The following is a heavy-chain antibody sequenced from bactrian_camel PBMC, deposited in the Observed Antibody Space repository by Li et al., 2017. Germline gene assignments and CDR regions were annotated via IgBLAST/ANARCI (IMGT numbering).Heavy chain of an antibody. J-gene: IGHJ6*01. V-gene: IGHV3S1*01. CDR2: TTFGGFGS. CDR3: ATTRFAVGCGWNFLSSSDFRY. Sequence: HVQLVESGGGSVQAGGSLRLSCAASGYTAVFNCMGWLRQAPGKEREGVAVTTFGGFGSYYADSVKGRFIISQDNAKNTPYLQMNNLKPEDTAMYYCATTRFAVGCGWNFLSSSDFRYWGQGTQVTVS. CDR1: GYTAVFNC. D-gene: IGHD5*01.